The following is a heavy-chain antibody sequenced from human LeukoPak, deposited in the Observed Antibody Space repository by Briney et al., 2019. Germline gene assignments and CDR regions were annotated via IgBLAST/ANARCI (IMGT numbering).Heavy chain of an antibody. D-gene: IGHD3-22*01. J-gene: IGHJ4*02. CDR3: ARVSMSMIVVDLDY. CDR2: ISRSSSNT. V-gene: IGHV3-11*05. CDR1: GYTLSDYY. Sequence: GGSPRLSCAASGYTLSDYYMSWIRQAPGKGLEWVSYISRSSSNTNYADSVKGRFTISRDNAKNSLYLQMNSLRVEDTAVYYCARVSMSMIVVDLDYWGQGTLVTVSS.